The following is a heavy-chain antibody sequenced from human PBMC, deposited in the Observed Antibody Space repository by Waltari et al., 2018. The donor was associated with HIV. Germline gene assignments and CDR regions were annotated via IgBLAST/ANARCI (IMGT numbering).Heavy chain of an antibody. J-gene: IGHJ6*02. Sequence: QVQLVQSAAEVKKPGASVKFSCKASGYTFTSYGISWVRQAPGQGLEWMGWISAYNGNTNYAQKLQGRVTMTTDTSTSTAYMELRSLRSDDTAVYYCARMNYDSSGYYTYYYGMDVWGQGTTVTVSS. CDR1: GYTFTSYG. CDR2: ISAYNGNT. V-gene: IGHV1-18*01. D-gene: IGHD3-22*01. CDR3: ARMNYDSSGYYTYYYGMDV.